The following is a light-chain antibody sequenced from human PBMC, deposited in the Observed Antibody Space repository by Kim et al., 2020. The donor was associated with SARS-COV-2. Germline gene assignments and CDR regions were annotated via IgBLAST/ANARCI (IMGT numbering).Light chain of an antibody. CDR3: HQYGGSL. CDR2: VAS. V-gene: IGKV3-20*01. J-gene: IGKJ4*01. CDR1: QSVSSSY. Sequence: EIVLTQSPGTLSLSPGERVTLSCRASQSVSSSYLAWYQQKPGQAPRLLIYVASSRATGIPDRFSGSGSGTDFTLTISRLEPEDFAVYYCHQYGGSLFGGGTKVDIK.